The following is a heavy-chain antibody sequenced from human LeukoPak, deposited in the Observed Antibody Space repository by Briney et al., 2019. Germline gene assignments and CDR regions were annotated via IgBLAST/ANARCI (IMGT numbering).Heavy chain of an antibody. CDR2: IIPIFGTA. D-gene: IGHD1-1*01. CDR1: GGTFSSYA. V-gene: IGHV1-69*13. J-gene: IGHJ4*02. CDR3: ARDRNWNGFDY. Sequence: ASVKVSCKASGGTFSSYAISWVRQAPGQGLEWTGGIIPIFGTANYAQKFQGRVTITADESTSTAYMELSSLRSEDTAVYYCARDRNWNGFDYWGQGTLVTVSS.